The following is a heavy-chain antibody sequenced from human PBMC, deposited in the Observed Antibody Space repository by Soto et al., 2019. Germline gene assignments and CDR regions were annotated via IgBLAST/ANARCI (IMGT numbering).Heavy chain of an antibody. CDR2: IYNNRSF. CDR3: ARLPLDYSNSHYFDF. V-gene: IGHV4-61*01. J-gene: IGHJ4*02. CDR1: GGSVSSGSFY. D-gene: IGHD6-6*01. Sequence: QVQLQESGPGLVKPSETLSLSCTVSGGSVSSGSFYWSWIRQPPGKGLEWIGFIYNNRSFNYNPSFKSRVTISVDTSKHQFSLKLSSVTAADTAVYYCARLPLDYSNSHYFDFWGQGALVTVSS.